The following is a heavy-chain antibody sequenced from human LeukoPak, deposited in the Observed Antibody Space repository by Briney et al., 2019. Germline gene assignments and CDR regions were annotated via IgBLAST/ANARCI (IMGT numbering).Heavy chain of an antibody. CDR3: AREYVDTAMVRFDY. J-gene: IGHJ4*02. D-gene: IGHD5-18*01. CDR2: IKQDGSEK. V-gene: IGHV3-7*01. Sequence: GGSLGLSCAASGFTFSSYWMSWVRQAPGKGLEWVANIKQDGSEKYYVDSVKGRFTISRDNAKNSLYLQMNSLRAEDTAVYYCAREYVDTAMVRFDYWGQGTLVTVSS. CDR1: GFTFSSYW.